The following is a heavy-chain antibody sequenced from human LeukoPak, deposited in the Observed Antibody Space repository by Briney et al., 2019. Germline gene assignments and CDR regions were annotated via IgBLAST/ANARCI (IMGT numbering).Heavy chain of an antibody. CDR2: ISYDGGNT. CDR3: ARSPFGGVIVIGDY. Sequence: PGRSLRPSCAASGFTFSNYGMHWVRQAPGKGLEWVAVISYDGGNTYHADSVKGRFTISRDNSKNTLFLQMNSLRADDTAVYYCARSPFGGVIVIGDYWGQGTLVTVSS. V-gene: IGHV3-30*03. CDR1: GFTFSNYG. D-gene: IGHD3-16*02. J-gene: IGHJ4*02.